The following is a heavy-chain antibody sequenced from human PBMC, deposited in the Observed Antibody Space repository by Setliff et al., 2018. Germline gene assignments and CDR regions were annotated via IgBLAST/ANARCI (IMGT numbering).Heavy chain of an antibody. Sequence: GASVKVSCKASGYTFSSYAISWVRQAPGQGLEWLGWISVYSGNTDYAQRFQGRVTTTIDTSTNTAYMELRSLRSDDTAVYYCALEEYTSRWTKRFDPWGQGTLVTVSS. CDR2: ISVYSGNT. D-gene: IGHD6-13*01. CDR3: ALEEYTSRWTKRFDP. CDR1: GYTFSSYA. V-gene: IGHV1-18*01. J-gene: IGHJ5*02.